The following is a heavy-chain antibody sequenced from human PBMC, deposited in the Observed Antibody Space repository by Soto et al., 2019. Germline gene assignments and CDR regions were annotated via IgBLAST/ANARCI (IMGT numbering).Heavy chain of an antibody. D-gene: IGHD5-18*01. J-gene: IGHJ4*02. Sequence: PSATLSLTCTVSGGSFSSGVYYWSWIRQHPGKGLEWIGYINYSGSTYYNPSLKSRVTISVDTSKNQFSLKLSSVTAADTAVYYCARGYGRNFDYWGQGTLVTVSS. CDR2: INYSGST. V-gene: IGHV4-31*03. CDR3: ARGYGRNFDY. CDR1: GGSFSSGVYY.